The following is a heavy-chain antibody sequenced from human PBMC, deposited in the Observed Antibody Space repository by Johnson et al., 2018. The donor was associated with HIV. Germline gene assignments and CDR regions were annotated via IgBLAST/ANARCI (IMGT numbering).Heavy chain of an antibody. Sequence: VQLVESGGGVVQPGRSLRLSCAASGFTFSSYAMHWVRQAPGKGLEWVGRIKSETAGGRIDSAAPVKGRFSISRDDSKNMLYLQMNSLKIEDTAVYFCTAEAAIHLWLIDAFDIWGQGTMVTVSS. D-gene: IGHD5-18*01. CDR2: IKSETAGGRI. J-gene: IGHJ3*02. V-gene: IGHV3-15*01. CDR1: GFTFSSYA. CDR3: TAEAAIHLWLIDAFDI.